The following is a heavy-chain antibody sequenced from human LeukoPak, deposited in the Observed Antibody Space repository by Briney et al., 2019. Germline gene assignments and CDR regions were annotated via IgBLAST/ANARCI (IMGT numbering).Heavy chain of an antibody. CDR2: IYSGGST. CDR3: ARGWLENSSVQAFDY. D-gene: IGHD5-12*01. Sequence: GGSLRLSCAASGFTVSSNYMSWVRQAPGKGLEWVSVIYSGGSTYYADSVKGRFTISRDNSKNTLYLQMNSLRAEDTAVYYCARGWLENSSVQAFDYWGQGTLVTVSS. J-gene: IGHJ4*02. V-gene: IGHV3-53*01. CDR1: GFTVSSNY.